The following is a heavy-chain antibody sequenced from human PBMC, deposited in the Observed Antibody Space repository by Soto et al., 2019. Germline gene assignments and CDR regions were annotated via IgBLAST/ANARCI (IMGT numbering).Heavy chain of an antibody. CDR3: ARIYCTTTTCDSWFDP. J-gene: IGHJ5*02. V-gene: IGHV5-10-1*01. CDR2: IDPGGTYA. Sequence: GESLKISCTGFGYTFSTFWISWVRQMPGKGLEWMGRIDPGGTYATYSPAFQGHVTISADKATSTAYLQWSSLEASDTAMYYCARIYCTTTTCDSWFDPWGQGTLVTVSS. D-gene: IGHD2-2*01. CDR1: GYTFSTFW.